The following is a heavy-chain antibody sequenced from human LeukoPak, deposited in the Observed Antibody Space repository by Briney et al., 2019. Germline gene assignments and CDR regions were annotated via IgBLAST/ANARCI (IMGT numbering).Heavy chain of an antibody. D-gene: IGHD6-19*01. CDR3: ARGAGFGSSGWYSGY. V-gene: IGHV1-2*02. Sequence: ASVKVSCKASGYMFTGFYIHWVRQAPGQGLEWMGWINPNSGDTNYAQTFQGRVTMTRDTSISTVYMDLSRLTSGDTAVYYCARGAGFGSSGWYSGYWGQGAMVTVSS. CDR1: GYMFTGFY. CDR2: INPNSGDT. J-gene: IGHJ4*02.